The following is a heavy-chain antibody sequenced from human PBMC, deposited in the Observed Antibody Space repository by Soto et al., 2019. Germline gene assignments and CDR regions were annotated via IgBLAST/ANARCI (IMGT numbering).Heavy chain of an antibody. D-gene: IGHD6-13*01. CDR2: IIPIFGTA. V-gene: IGHV1-69*13. CDR3: AREIDSSHYYYGMDV. Sequence: SVKLSCKESGGTFSSNASSWVRQAQGQGLEWMGGIIPIFGTANYAQKFQGRVTITADESTSTAYMELSSLRSEDTAVYYCAREIDSSHYYYGMDVWGQGTTVTVSS. J-gene: IGHJ6*02. CDR1: GGTFSSNA.